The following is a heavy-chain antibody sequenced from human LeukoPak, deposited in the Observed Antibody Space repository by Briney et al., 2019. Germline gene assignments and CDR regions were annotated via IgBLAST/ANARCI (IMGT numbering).Heavy chain of an antibody. V-gene: IGHV3-20*04. CDR2: INWDDGRT. CDR1: GFTFDDYG. CDR3: ARSGGKSSYYDFWSGSQYYFDY. J-gene: IGHJ4*02. D-gene: IGHD3-3*01. Sequence: GGSLTLSCAASGFTFDDYGMSWVRQAPGKGLEWVPGINWDDGRTGYADSVKARFTISRDNAKNSLYLHMNSLRVEDTALYYCARSGGKSSYYDFWSGSQYYFDYWGQGTLVTVSS.